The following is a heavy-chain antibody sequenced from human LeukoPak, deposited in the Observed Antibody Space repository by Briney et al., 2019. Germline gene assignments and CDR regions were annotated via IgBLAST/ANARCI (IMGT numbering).Heavy chain of an antibody. V-gene: IGHV4-39*01. CDR1: GDSISSSSYY. CDR3: ARRLDYPYYFDY. D-gene: IGHD3/OR15-3a*01. Sequence: PSETLSLTCTVSGDSISSSSYYWGWIRQPPGTGLEWIGSIYYSGSTYYNPSLKSRVTISVDTSKNQFSLKLSSVTAADTAVYYCARRLDYPYYFDYWGQGTLVTVSS. J-gene: IGHJ4*02. CDR2: IYYSGST.